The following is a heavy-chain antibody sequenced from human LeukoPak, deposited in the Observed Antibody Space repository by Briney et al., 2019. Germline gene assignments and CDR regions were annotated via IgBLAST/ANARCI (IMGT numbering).Heavy chain of an antibody. J-gene: IGHJ6*03. CDR3: ARASGSSWYERRLHAYYYYMDV. CDR1: GGSIISTTYY. D-gene: IGHD6-13*01. CDR2: IDYSGST. Sequence: SETLSLTCTVSGGSIISTTYYWGWIRQPPGEGLEWIGSIDYSGSTYYIPSLKSRVTISVDTSKNQFSLNLSSVTAADTAAYSCARASGSSWYERRLHAYYYYMDVWGKGTTVTVSS. V-gene: IGHV4-39*07.